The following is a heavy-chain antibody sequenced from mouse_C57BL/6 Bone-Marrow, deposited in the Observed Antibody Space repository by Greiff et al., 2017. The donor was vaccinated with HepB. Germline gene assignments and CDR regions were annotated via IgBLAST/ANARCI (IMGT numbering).Heavy chain of an antibody. J-gene: IGHJ2*01. CDR1: GYTFTSYW. Sequence: QVQLQQPGAELVRPGTSVKLSCKASGYTFTSYWMHWVKQRPGQGLEWIGVIDPSDSYTNYNQKFKGKATLTVHTSSSTAYMQLSSLTSEDSAVYYCARGAVFTTALEGDYWGQGTTLTVSS. V-gene: IGHV1-59*01. D-gene: IGHD1-2*01. CDR2: IDPSDSYT. CDR3: ARGAVFTTALEGDY.